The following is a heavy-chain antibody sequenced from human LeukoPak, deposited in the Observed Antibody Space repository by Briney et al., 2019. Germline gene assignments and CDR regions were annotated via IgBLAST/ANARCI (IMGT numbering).Heavy chain of an antibody. Sequence: GGSLRLSCTASGFAFSVYAMSWLRQAPGNWLELVSTISGSGGFIHYADSVKGPFTISRDNSKNTLYLQVSSLRVEDTAVYFCVKEGGYYYFEYWGQGTPVTVSS. CDR1: GFAFSVYA. D-gene: IGHD3-22*01. CDR2: ISGSGGFI. V-gene: IGHV3-23*01. CDR3: VKEGGYYYFEY. J-gene: IGHJ4*02.